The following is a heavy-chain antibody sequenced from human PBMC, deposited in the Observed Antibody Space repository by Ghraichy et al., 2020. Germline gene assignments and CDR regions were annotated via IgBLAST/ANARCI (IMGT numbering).Heavy chain of an antibody. V-gene: IGHV3-7*01. CDR2: IKQDGSEK. Sequence: GGSLRRSCAASGFTFNNYWMTWVRQAPGKGLEWVANIKQDGSEKYYVDSVKGRFTISRDNAKKSLYLQMNSLRAEDMAVYFCARDLYYDNSPSDDWGQGTLGTVSS. CDR3: ARDLYYDNSPSDD. CDR1: GFTFNNYW. J-gene: IGHJ4*02. D-gene: IGHD3-22*01.